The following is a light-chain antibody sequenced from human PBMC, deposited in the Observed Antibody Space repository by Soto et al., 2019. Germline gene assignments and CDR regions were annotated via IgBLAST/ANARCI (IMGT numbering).Light chain of an antibody. Sequence: DIQMTQSPSTLSASVGDRVTITCRASQSISSWLAWYQQKPGKAPKLLIYDASSLESGVPSRFSGSGSGTEFTLTISNLQPDDFATYYCQHQTFGQGTKVDIK. CDR3: QHQT. V-gene: IGKV1-5*01. J-gene: IGKJ1*01. CDR1: QSISSW. CDR2: DAS.